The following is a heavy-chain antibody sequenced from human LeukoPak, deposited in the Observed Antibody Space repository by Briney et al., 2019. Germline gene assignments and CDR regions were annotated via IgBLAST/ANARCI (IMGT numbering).Heavy chain of an antibody. CDR3: ASDRGLRYFDWLQIDY. V-gene: IGHV3-30-3*01. J-gene: IGHJ4*02. CDR2: ISYDGSNK. CDR1: GFTFSSYA. D-gene: IGHD3-9*01. Sequence: GGSLRLSCAASGFTFSSYAMHWVRQAPGKGLEWVAVISYDGSNKYYADSVKGRFTISRDNSKNTLYLQMNSLRAEDTAVYYCASDRGLRYFDWLQIDYWGQGTLVTVSS.